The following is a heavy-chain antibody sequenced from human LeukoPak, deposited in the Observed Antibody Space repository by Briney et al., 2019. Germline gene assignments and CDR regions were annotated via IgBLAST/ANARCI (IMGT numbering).Heavy chain of an antibody. J-gene: IGHJ4*02. Sequence: GGSLRLSCAASGFTSNTYSMNWVRQAPGKWLECVSYIGGSGTTIYYADSVMGRFTISRDNAKNSLYLQMNSLRAEDTAVYYCAKDFSVYYYDSRVLDYWGQGTLVTVSS. CDR3: AKDFSVYYYDSRVLDY. CDR2: IGGSGTTI. D-gene: IGHD3-22*01. V-gene: IGHV3-48*04. CDR1: GFTSNTYS.